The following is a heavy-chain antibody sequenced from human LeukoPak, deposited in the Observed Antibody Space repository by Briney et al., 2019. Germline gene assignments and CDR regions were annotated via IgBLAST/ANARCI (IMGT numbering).Heavy chain of an antibody. V-gene: IGHV3-74*01. CDR3: AKTPVDPRGLLWFGELLRFDY. D-gene: IGHD3-10*01. Sequence: PGGSLRLSCAASGFTFSSYWMHWVRQAPGKGLVWVSRINSDGSSTSYADSVKGRFAISRDNSKNTLYLQMNSPRAEDTAVYYCAKTPVDPRGLLWFGELLRFDYWGQGTLVTVSS. CDR1: GFTFSSYW. J-gene: IGHJ4*02. CDR2: INSDGSST.